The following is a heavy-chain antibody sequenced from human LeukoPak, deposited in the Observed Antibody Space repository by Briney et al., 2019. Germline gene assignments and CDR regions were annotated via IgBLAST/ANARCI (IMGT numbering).Heavy chain of an antibody. D-gene: IGHD2-15*01. CDR3: ARDIKSGIGRYYYYYMDV. CDR1: GFTFSSYS. Sequence: TGGSLRLSCAASGFTFSSYSMNWVRQAPGKGLEWVSSISSSSSYIYYADSVKGRFTISRDNAKNSLYLQMNSLRAEDTAVYYCARDIKSGIGRYYYYYMDVWGKGTTVTVSS. V-gene: IGHV3-21*01. CDR2: ISSSSSYI. J-gene: IGHJ6*03.